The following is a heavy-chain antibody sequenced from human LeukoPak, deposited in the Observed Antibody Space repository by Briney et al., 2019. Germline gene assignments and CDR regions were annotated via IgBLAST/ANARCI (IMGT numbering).Heavy chain of an antibody. CDR2: ISGSGGST. V-gene: IGHV3-23*01. D-gene: IGHD3-10*01. Sequence: GGSLRLSCAASGFTFSSYAMSWVHQAPGKGLEWVSAISGSGGSTYYADSVKGRFTISRDNSKNTLYLQMNSLRAEDTAVYYCAKAFFRSGSYSVFDYWGQGTLVTVSS. J-gene: IGHJ4*02. CDR1: GFTFSSYA. CDR3: AKAFFRSGSYSVFDY.